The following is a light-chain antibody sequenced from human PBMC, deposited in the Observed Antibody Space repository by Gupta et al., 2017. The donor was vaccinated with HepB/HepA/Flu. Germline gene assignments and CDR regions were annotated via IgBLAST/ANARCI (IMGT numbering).Light chain of an antibody. CDR3: VGWDDSLSGYV. J-gene: IGLJ1*01. CDR1: SSNIGNDN. V-gene: IGLV1-47*02. CDR2: NDN. Sequence: VPAQPPPAVGTPGPGGPIPCSGSSSNIGNDNAYWYQQLPGTAPKLLIYNDNQRPSGVPDRFSGSKSGTTASLAISGLRSEDEADYYCVGWDDSLSGYVFGAGTKVTVL.